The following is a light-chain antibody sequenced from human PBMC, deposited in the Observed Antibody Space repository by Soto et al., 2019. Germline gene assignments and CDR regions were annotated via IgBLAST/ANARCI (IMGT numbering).Light chain of an antibody. J-gene: IGKJ2*02. CDR1: QSIRNY. V-gene: IGKV1-39*01. CDR3: QQNYSTPCA. CDR2: VAS. Sequence: DIQMTQSPSSLSASVGDRVTITCRASQSIRNYVNWYQQKPGIVPKFLIYVASTLQSRVLSRFSGSGSGTDFTLTISSLQPEDFATYYCQQNYSTPCAFGPGTKLVIK.